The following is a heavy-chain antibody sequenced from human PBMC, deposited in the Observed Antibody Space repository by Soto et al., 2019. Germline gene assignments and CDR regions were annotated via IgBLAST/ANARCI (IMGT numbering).Heavy chain of an antibody. V-gene: IGHV3-23*01. CDR3: AKGGLVSSGGYDYPYYFDY. D-gene: IGHD5-12*01. J-gene: IGHJ4*02. CDR1: GFTFSSYA. Sequence: EVQLLESGGGLVQPGGSLRLSCAASGFTFSSYAMSWVRQAPGKGLEWVSAISGSGGSTYYADSVKGRFTISRDNSKNTLYLHMNSLRAEDTAVYYCAKGGLVSSGGYDYPYYFDYWGQGTLVTVSS. CDR2: ISGSGGST.